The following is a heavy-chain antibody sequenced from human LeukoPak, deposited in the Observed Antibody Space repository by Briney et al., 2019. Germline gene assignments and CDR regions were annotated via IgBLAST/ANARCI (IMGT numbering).Heavy chain of an antibody. CDR3: ARGSWIQSSPAIYYFDY. J-gene: IGHJ4*02. V-gene: IGHV4-59*01. CDR2: IYYSGSI. Sequence: SETLSLTCAVSGGSISSYYWSWIRQPPGKGLEWIGYIYYSGSIKYNPSLKSRVTMSVDTSRNQFSLKLSSVTAADTAVYYCARGSWIQSSPAIYYFDYWGQGTLVTVSS. CDR1: GGSISSYY. D-gene: IGHD5-18*01.